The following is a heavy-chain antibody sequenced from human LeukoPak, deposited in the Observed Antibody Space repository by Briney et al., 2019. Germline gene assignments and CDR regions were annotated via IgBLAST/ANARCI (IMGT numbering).Heavy chain of an antibody. CDR2: VSSSSSCI. CDR1: GFTFSSYS. Sequence: GSLRLSCAASGFTFSSYSMNWVRQAPGKGLEWVSSVSSSSSCIYYANSVKGRFTISRDNAKTSLYLQMNSLGVEDTAVYYCARWDRFHGVWGQGTLVTVSS. D-gene: IGHD1-14*01. J-gene: IGHJ4*02. CDR3: ARWDRFHGV. V-gene: IGHV3-21*01.